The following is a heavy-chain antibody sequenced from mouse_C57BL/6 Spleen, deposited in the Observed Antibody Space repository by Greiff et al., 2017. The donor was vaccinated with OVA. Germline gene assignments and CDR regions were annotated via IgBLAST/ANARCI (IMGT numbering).Heavy chain of an antibody. CDR3: ARCPYGNYLYYAMDY. CDR2: IYPGDGDT. CDR1: GYAFSSSW. V-gene: IGHV1-82*01. J-gene: IGHJ4*01. Sequence: VQRVESGPELVKPGASVKISCKASGYAFSSSWMNWVKQRPGKGLEWIGRIYPGDGDTNYNGKFKGKATLTADKSSSTAYMQLSSLTSEDSAVYFCARCPYGNYLYYAMDYWGQGTSVTVSS. D-gene: IGHD2-1*01.